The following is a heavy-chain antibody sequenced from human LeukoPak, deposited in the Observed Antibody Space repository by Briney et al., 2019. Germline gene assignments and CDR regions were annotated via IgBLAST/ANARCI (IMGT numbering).Heavy chain of an antibody. CDR1: GGTFSSYA. CDR2: IIPIFGTA. V-gene: IGHV1-69*13. D-gene: IGHD3-3*01. Sequence: SVKVSCKASGGTFSSYAISWVRQAPGQGLEWMGGIIPIFGTANYAQKFQGRVTITADESTSTAYMELSSLRSEDTAVYYCVRDRSLWSGSYYFGYWGQGTLVTVSS. J-gene: IGHJ4*02. CDR3: VRDRSLWSGSYYFGY.